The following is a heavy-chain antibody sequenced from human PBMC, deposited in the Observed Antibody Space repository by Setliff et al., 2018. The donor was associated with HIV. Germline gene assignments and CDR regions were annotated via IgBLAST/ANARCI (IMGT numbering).Heavy chain of an antibody. Sequence: PSETLSLTCTVSGGSISSGSYYWSWIRQPAGKGLEWIGHIYTSGSTNYNPSLKSRVTISVDTSKNQFSLKLSSVTAADTAVYYCARAGGYYDILTGTRRDYYYGMDVWGQGTTVTVS. CDR1: GGSISSGSYY. V-gene: IGHV4-61*09. J-gene: IGHJ6*02. CDR2: IYTSGST. D-gene: IGHD3-9*01. CDR3: ARAGGYYDILTGTRRDYYYGMDV.